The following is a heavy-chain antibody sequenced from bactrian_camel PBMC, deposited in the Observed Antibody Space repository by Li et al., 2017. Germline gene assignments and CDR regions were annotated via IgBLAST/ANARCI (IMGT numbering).Heavy chain of an antibody. CDR2: VASNGGST. Sequence: QLVESGGGLVQPGGSLRLSCTASGFTFSGYWMYWVRQTPAKGLEWVSGVASNGGSTEYADSIVGRFTISRDNAKNMVYLHMNNLKTEDTARYYCATGLGWFDHWGQGTQVTVS. D-gene: IGHD6*01. V-gene: IGHV3S25*01. CDR1: GFTFSGYW. J-gene: IGHJ4*01. CDR3: ATGLGWFDH.